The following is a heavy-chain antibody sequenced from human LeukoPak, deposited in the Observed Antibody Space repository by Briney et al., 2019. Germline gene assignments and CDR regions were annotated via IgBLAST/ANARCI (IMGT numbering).Heavy chain of an antibody. Sequence: GGSLRLSCAASGFTFSSYDMHWVRHATGKGLEWVSAIGTAGDTYYPGSVKGRFTISRENAKNSLYLQMNSLRAGDTAVYYCARGSAMAGPHLYFDYWGQGTLVTVSS. CDR1: GFTFSSYD. J-gene: IGHJ4*02. CDR2: IGTAGDT. D-gene: IGHD6-19*01. CDR3: ARGSAMAGPHLYFDY. V-gene: IGHV3-13*01.